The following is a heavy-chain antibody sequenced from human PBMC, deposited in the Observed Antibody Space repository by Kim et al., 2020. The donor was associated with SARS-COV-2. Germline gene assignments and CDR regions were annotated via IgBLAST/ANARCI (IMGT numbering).Heavy chain of an antibody. D-gene: IGHD3-16*01. J-gene: IGHJ4*02. CDR2: ISARDGYA. CDR1: GYIFSTYG. V-gene: IGHV1-18*04. Sequence: ASVKVSCKASGYIFSTYGFSWVRQAPGQGLELLGWISARDGYAHYAQKVQGRVTMTTDTSTNTAYMELWSLRSDDTAMYYCARGASGYVSFDYWGQGTRV. CDR3: ARGASGYVSFDY.